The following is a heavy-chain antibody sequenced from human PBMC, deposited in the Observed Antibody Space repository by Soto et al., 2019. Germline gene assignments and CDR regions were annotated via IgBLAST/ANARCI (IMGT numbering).Heavy chain of an antibody. CDR1: GFTFDEYA. CDR3: ATDTSCGWYAGEADYYLDF. CDR2: ISWNSGTI. V-gene: IGHV3-9*01. J-gene: IGHJ4*02. D-gene: IGHD6-19*01. Sequence: EVQLVGSGGGLVQPGKSLRLSCAASGFTFDEYAMHWVRQAPGTGLEWVSGISWNSGTIGYVDTVKGRFTISRDNAKNALYLQMSSPRPDDTAFYYCATDTSCGWYAGEADYYLDFGGQGTLVTVSS.